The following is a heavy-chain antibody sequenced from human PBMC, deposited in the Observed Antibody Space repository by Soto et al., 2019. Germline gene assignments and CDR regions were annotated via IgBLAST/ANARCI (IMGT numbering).Heavy chain of an antibody. J-gene: IGHJ4*02. CDR2: IYYSGST. CDR1: GGSISSGGYY. CDR3: ARSSTSANYFDY. Sequence: QVQLQESGPGLVKPSQTLSLTCTVSGGSISSGGYYWSWIRQHPGKGLEWIGYIYYSGSTYYNPSLKSRVTISVGTSKNQFSRKLSSVTAADTAVYYCARSSTSANYFDYWGQGTLVTVSS. D-gene: IGHD2-2*01. V-gene: IGHV4-31*03.